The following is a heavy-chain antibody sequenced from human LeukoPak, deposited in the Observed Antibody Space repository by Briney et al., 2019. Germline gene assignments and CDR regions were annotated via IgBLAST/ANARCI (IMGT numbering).Heavy chain of an antibody. V-gene: IGHV3-23*01. Sequence: PGGSLRLSCAASGFTLRSYDMSWVRQAPGKGLEWVSATSGSGGDTYYADSVKGRFTISRDNSKNTLYLQMNSLRPEDTAVYYCAKEYSGYDFDYWGQGTLVTVSS. CDR2: TSGSGGDT. J-gene: IGHJ4*02. CDR1: GFTLRSYD. CDR3: AKEYSGYDFDY. D-gene: IGHD5-12*01.